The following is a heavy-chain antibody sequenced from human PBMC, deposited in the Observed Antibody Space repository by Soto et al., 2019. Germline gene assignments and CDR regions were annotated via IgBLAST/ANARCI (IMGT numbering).Heavy chain of an antibody. CDR2: INHSGST. V-gene: IGHV4-34*01. CDR1: GGSFSGYY. D-gene: IGHD2-15*01. Sequence: QVQLQQWGAGLLKPSETLSLTCAVYGGSFSGYYWSWIRQPPGKGLEWIGEINHSGSTNYNPSLKSRVTISVDTSKNQFSLKLSSVTAAETDVYYCASPRYCSGGSCFDYWGQGTLVTVSS. J-gene: IGHJ4*02. CDR3: ASPRYCSGGSCFDY.